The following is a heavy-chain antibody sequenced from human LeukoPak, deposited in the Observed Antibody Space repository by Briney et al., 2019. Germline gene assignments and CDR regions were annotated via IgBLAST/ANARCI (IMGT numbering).Heavy chain of an antibody. CDR1: GGSISSHY. CDR3: ARDRGTTNNNWFDP. V-gene: IGHV4-59*11. Sequence: SETLSLTCTVSGGSISSHYWSWIRQPPGKGLEWIGYIYYSGSTNYNPSLKSRVTISVDTSKNQFSLKLSSVTAADTAVYYCARDRGTTNNNWFDPWGQGTLLTVSS. J-gene: IGHJ5*02. D-gene: IGHD1-14*01. CDR2: IYYSGST.